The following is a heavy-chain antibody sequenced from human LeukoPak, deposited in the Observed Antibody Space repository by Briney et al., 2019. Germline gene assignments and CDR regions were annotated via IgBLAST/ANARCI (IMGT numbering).Heavy chain of an antibody. CDR3: ARGYGSGSSLGDY. CDR1: GYTFTGYY. V-gene: IGHV1-2*02. CDR2: INPNSGGT. D-gene: IGHD3-10*01. J-gene: IGHJ4*02. Sequence: ASVKVSCKASGYTFTGYYMHWVRQAPGQGLEWMGWINPNSGGTNYAQKFQGRVTMTRNTSISTAYMELSRLRSDDTAVYYCARGYGSGSSLGDYWGQGTLVTVPS.